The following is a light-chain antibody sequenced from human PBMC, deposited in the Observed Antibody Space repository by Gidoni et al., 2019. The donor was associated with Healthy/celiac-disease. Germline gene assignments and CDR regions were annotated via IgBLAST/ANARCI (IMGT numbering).Light chain of an antibody. V-gene: IGKV3-11*01. CDR3: QQRSNWPGVT. J-gene: IGKJ3*01. Sequence: EIVLTQSPATLSLSPGERATLPCRASQSVSSYLAWYQQKPGQAPRLLIYDASNRATGIPARFRGSGSGTDFTLTISSLEPEDFAVYYCQQRSNWPGVTFXPXTKVXIK. CDR2: DAS. CDR1: QSVSSY.